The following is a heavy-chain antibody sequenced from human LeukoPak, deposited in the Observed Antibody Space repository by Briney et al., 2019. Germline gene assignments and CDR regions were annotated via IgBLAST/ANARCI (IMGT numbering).Heavy chain of an antibody. CDR3: ARDGGLYCSGGSCDDFDY. Sequence: GGSLRLSCATSGFTFDDYGMRWVGQAPGKGLEWVSGINWNGGGTGYADSVKGRFTISRGNAKNSLYLQMNSLRAEDTALYYCARDGGLYCSGGSCDDFDYWGQGTLVTVSS. D-gene: IGHD2-15*01. V-gene: IGHV3-20*04. CDR2: INWNGGGT. CDR1: GFTFDDYG. J-gene: IGHJ4*02.